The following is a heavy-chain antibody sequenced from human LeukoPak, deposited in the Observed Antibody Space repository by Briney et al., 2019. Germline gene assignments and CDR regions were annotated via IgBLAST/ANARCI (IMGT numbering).Heavy chain of an antibody. CDR2: IWYDGSNK. CDR3: ARGGGAAAGIDY. Sequence: GGSLRLSCAASGFTFSSYAMSWVRQAPGKGLEWVSIIWYDGSNKYYADSVKGRFTISRDNSKNMVYLQMNSLRAEDTAVYYCARGGGAAAGIDYWGQGTLVTVPS. CDR1: GFTFSSYA. J-gene: IGHJ4*02. V-gene: IGHV3-33*08. D-gene: IGHD6-13*01.